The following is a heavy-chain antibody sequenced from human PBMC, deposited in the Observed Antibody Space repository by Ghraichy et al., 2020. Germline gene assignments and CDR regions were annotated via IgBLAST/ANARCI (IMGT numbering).Heavy chain of an antibody. Sequence: SLNISCAVSGGSINRGDYSWGWSRQPSGKGLEWIGGIYRSGSAYHNPSLESRVTLLLDRSKNQFSLRLTSVTAADTAIYYCARAPGGAFDPWGQGTLVTVSS. J-gene: IGHJ5*02. D-gene: IGHD3-16*01. CDR1: GGSINRGDYS. CDR3: ARAPGGAFDP. V-gene: IGHV4-30-2*01. CDR2: IYRSGSA.